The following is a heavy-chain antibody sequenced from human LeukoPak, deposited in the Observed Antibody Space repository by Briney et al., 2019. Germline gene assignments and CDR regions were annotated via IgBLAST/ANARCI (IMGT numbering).Heavy chain of an antibody. CDR2: INHSGST. Sequence: SETLSLTCAVYGGSFSGYYWSWIRQPPGKGLEWIGEINHSGSTNYNPSLKSRVTISVDTSKNQFSLKLSSVTAADTAVYYCARGPAVAGNDAFDIWGQGTMVTVSS. V-gene: IGHV4-34*01. CDR3: ARGPAVAGNDAFDI. J-gene: IGHJ3*02. CDR1: GGSFSGYY. D-gene: IGHD6-19*01.